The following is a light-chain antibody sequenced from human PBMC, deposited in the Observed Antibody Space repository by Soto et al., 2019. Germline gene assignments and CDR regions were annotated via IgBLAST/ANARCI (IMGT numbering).Light chain of an antibody. V-gene: IGKV1-5*01. CDR1: QSISSW. CDR2: DAS. J-gene: IGKJ1*01. Sequence: DIHMTQSPSTLSASVGNIFTITCRASQSISSWLAWYQQKPGKAPKLLIYDASSLESGVPSRFSGSGSGTEFTLTISSLQPDDFATYYCQQYNSYSGTFGHGTQVDIK. CDR3: QQYNSYSGT.